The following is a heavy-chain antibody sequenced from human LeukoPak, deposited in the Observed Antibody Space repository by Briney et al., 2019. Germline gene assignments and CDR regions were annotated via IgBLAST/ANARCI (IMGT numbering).Heavy chain of an antibody. D-gene: IGHD6-19*01. CDR2: ISSSVSTI. CDR1: GFIFDTYD. V-gene: IGHV3-48*02. Sequence: GGSLRLSCVASGFIFDTYDMNWVRQAPGKGLEWVSYISSSVSTIYYADSVKGRFTISRDNAKNSLYLQMNSLRDEDTAVYYCARAPSIAVAGTFDYWGQGTLVTVSS. CDR3: ARAPSIAVAGTFDY. J-gene: IGHJ4*02.